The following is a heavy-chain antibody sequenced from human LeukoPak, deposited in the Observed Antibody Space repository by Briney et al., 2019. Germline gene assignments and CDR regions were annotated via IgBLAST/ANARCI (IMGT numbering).Heavy chain of an antibody. J-gene: IGHJ6*04. CDR3: ASSRAATGYYYYGMDV. CDR2: IDPSDSYT. Sequence: GESLKISCKGSGYSFTSYWISWVRQMPGKGLEWMGRIDPSDSYTNYSPSFQGHVTISADKSISTAYLQWSSLKASDTAMYYCASSRAATGYYYYGMDVWGKGTTVTVSP. V-gene: IGHV5-10-1*01. CDR1: GYSFTSYW. D-gene: IGHD2-15*01.